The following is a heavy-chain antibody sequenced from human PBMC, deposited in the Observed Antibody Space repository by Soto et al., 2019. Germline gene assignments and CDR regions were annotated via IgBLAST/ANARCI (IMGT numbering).Heavy chain of an antibody. CDR3: AKEYYRYFRY. J-gene: IGHJ4*02. V-gene: IGHV3-9*01. D-gene: IGHD2-8*01. Sequence: SGGSLRLSCAASGFTFDDYAMHWVRQAPGKGLEWVSSISWDSGSIGYADSVKGRFSISRDNAKNSLYLQMNSLRTEDTALYYCAKEYYRYFRYWGQGTLVTVSA. CDR2: ISWDSGSI. CDR1: GFTFDDYA.